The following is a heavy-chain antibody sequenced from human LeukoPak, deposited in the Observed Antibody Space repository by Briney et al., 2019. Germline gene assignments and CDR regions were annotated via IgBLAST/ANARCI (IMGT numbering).Heavy chain of an antibody. Sequence: SETLSLTCTVSGGSISSYYWTWIRQPPGKRLEWIGYIYYSGSTNYNPSLKSRVTISVDTSKNQFSLKLSSVTAADTAVYYCARARYSYGLADSWGQGTLVTVSS. J-gene: IGHJ4*02. V-gene: IGHV4-59*01. D-gene: IGHD5-18*01. CDR1: GGSISSYY. CDR2: IYYSGST. CDR3: ARARYSYGLADS.